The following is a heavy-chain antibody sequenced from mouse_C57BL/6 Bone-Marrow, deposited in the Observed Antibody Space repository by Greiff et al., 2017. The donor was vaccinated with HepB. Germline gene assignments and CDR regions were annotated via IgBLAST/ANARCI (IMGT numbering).Heavy chain of an antibody. CDR2: INPGSGGT. V-gene: IGHV1-54*01. Sequence: QVQLQQSGAELVRPGTSVKVSCKASGYAFTNYLIEWVKQRPGQGLEWIGVINPGSGGTNYNEKFKGKATLTADKSSSTAYMQLSSLTSEDSAVYFCARSATVVATPFDDWGQGTTLTVSA. CDR3: ARSATVVATPFDD. CDR1: GYAFTNYL. J-gene: IGHJ2*01. D-gene: IGHD1-1*01.